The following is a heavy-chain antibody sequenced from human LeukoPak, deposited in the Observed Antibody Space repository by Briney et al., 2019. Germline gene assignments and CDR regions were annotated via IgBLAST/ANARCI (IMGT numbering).Heavy chain of an antibody. CDR2: INPNSGGT. Sequence: ASVKVSCKASGYTFTGYYMHWVRQAPGQGLEWMGWINPNSGGTSHAQKFQGRVTMTRDTSTSTVYMELSSLRSEDTAVYYCARGVQYYYDSSGYPFLYYYYMDVWGKGTTVTISS. CDR1: GYTFTGYY. J-gene: IGHJ6*03. V-gene: IGHV1-2*02. D-gene: IGHD3-22*01. CDR3: ARGVQYYYDSSGYPFLYYYYMDV.